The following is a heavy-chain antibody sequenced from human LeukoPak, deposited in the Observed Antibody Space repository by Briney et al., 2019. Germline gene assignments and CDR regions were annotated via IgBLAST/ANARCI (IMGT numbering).Heavy chain of an antibody. J-gene: IGHJ4*02. D-gene: IGHD3-22*01. Sequence: SETLSLTCTVSGGSISSSSYYWGWIRQPPGKGLEWIGSIYYSGNTYYNPSLKSRVTISVDMSKNQFSLKLTSVTAADTAVYYCARHTHYFDTSGYRLDYWGQGTLVTVSS. V-gene: IGHV4-39*01. CDR2: IYYSGNT. CDR1: GGSISSSSYY. CDR3: ARHTHYFDTSGYRLDY.